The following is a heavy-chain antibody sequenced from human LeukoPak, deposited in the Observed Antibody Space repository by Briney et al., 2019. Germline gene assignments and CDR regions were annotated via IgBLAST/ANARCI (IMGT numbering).Heavy chain of an antibody. V-gene: IGHV3-30*18. D-gene: IGHD3-22*01. CDR2: ISYDGSNK. Sequence: GRSLRLSCAASGFTFSSYGMHWVRQAPGKGLEWVAVISYDGSNKYYADSVKGRFTISRDNSKNTLYLQMNSLRAEDTAVYYCAKDGDSSGYYWDYYYGMDVWGQGTTVTVSS. J-gene: IGHJ6*02. CDR3: AKDGDSSGYYWDYYYGMDV. CDR1: GFTFSSYG.